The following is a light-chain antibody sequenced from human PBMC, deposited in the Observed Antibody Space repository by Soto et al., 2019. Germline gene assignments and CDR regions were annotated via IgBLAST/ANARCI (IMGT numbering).Light chain of an antibody. CDR3: SAYTARSTLV. J-gene: IGLJ3*02. V-gene: IGLV2-14*01. CDR1: MRDVGAYNL. Sequence: QSALTQPASVSGSAGQSITISCSGTMRDVGAYNLVSWYQQHPGTAPNLIIYEGRNRPSCISSRFSGSRSGNTASLTISGLQSEDEGDYYCSAYTARSTLVFGGGTKVTVL. CDR2: EGR.